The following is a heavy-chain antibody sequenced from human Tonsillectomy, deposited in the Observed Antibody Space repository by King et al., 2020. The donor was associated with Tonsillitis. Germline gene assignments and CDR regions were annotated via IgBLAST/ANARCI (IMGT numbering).Heavy chain of an antibody. D-gene: IGHD4-17*01. Sequence: QLQESGPGLVKPSETLSLTCTVSGGSISSYYWSWIRQPPGKGLEWIGYIYYSGSTNYNPSLKSRVTISVDTSKNQFSLKLSSVTAADTAVYYCAREGDDYGSPDAFDIWGQGTMVTVSS. J-gene: IGHJ3*02. V-gene: IGHV4-59*01. CDR2: IYYSGST. CDR3: AREGDDYGSPDAFDI. CDR1: GGSISSYY.